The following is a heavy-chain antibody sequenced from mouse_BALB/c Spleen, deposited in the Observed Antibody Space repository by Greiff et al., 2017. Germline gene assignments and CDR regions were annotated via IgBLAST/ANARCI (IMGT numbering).Heavy chain of an antibody. V-gene: IGHV3-2*02. Sequence: EVQLQQSGPGLVKPSQSLSLTCTVTGYSITSDYAWNWIRQFPGNKLEWMGYISYSGSTSYNPSLKSRISITRDTSKNQFFLQLNSVTTEDTATYYCARADGLWYFDVWGAGTTVTVSS. CDR2: ISYSGST. D-gene: IGHD3-1*01. CDR3: ARADGLWYFDV. J-gene: IGHJ1*01. CDR1: GYSITSDYA.